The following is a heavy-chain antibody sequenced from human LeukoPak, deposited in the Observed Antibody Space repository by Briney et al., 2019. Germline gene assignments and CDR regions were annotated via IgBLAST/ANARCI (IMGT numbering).Heavy chain of an antibody. V-gene: IGHV4-59*08. Sequence: SETLSLTCTVSGGSISSYYWSWIRQPPGKGLEWIGYIYYSGSTNYNPSLKSRVTISVDTSKNQFSLKLSSVTAADTAVYYCARVHKGWLKPYYYYGMDVWGQGTRSPSP. CDR3: ARVHKGWLKPYYYYGMDV. CDR2: IYYSGST. D-gene: IGHD6-19*01. J-gene: IGHJ6*02. CDR1: GGSISSYY.